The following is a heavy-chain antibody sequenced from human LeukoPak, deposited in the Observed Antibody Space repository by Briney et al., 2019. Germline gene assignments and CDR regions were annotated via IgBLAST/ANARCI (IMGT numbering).Heavy chain of an antibody. D-gene: IGHD3-22*01. CDR3: ARKYYYDSGAFDI. J-gene: IGHJ3*02. Sequence: GIINPNGGTTTYAQMFQGRVTMTRDTSTSTVYMELSSLRSEDTAVYYCARKYYYDSGAFDIWGQGTMVTVSS. V-gene: IGHV1-46*01. CDR2: INPNGGTT.